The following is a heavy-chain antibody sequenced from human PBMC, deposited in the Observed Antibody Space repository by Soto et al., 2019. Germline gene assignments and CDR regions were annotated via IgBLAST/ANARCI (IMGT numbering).Heavy chain of an antibody. CDR2: IYYSGST. CDR1: GGSISSYY. J-gene: IGHJ6*02. V-gene: IGHV4-59*01. D-gene: IGHD1-26*01. CDR3: ARLPFEGALSGIYYYYGMDV. Sequence: SETLSLTCTVSGGSISSYYWSWIRQPPGKGLEWIGYIYYSGSTNYNPSLKSRVTISVDTSKNQFSLKLSSVTAADTAVYYCARLPFEGALSGIYYYYGMDVWGQGTTVTVSS.